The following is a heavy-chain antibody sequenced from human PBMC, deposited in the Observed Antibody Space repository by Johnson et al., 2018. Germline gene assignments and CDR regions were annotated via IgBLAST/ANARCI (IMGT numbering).Heavy chain of an antibody. CDR1: GFTFSSYW. D-gene: IGHD5-18*01. CDR3: AREGYSYDLDI. CDR2: IKQDGREK. Sequence: VQLVQSGGGLVQPGGSLRLSCAASGFTFSSYWMSWVRQAPGKGLEWVANIKQDGREKYYVDSVKGRFTISRDNAKNSLYLQMNSLRAEDTAVDYRAREGYSYDLDIWGQGTMVTVSS. V-gene: IGHV3-7*01. J-gene: IGHJ3*02.